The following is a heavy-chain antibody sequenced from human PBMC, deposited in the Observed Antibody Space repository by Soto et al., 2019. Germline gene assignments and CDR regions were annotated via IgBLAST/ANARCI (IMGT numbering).Heavy chain of an antibody. CDR1: GFRFSIYG. D-gene: IGHD3-10*01. CDR3: AKDYEVDTCGLSYYNSYGMGV. V-gene: IGHV3-30*18. CDR2: ISLDGSHK. Sequence: GGSLRLSCAASGFRFSIYGMIWVRQAPGKGLDWVAVISLDGSHKYYADSVQGRFTISRDNSKNMLYLQMNSLRAEDTAVYYCAKDYEVDTCGLSYYNSYGMGVWGQGTTVTVSS. J-gene: IGHJ6*02.